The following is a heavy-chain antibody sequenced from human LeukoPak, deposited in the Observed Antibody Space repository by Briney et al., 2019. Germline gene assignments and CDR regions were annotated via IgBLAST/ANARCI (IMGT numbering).Heavy chain of an antibody. J-gene: IGHJ3*02. CDR2: INSDWSST. V-gene: IGHV3-74*01. Sequence: GGSLRLSCAASGFTFSIYAMSWVRQAPGKGLVWVSRINSDWSSTSYADSVKGRFTISRDNAKNTLYLQMNSLRAEDTAVYYCARVGPGVLAAFDIWGQGTMVTVSS. CDR3: ARVGPGVLAAFDI. CDR1: GFTFSIYA. D-gene: IGHD1-14*01.